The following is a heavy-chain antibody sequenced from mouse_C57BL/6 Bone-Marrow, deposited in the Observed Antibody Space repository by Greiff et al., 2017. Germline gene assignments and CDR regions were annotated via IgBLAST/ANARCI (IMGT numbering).Heavy chain of an antibody. J-gene: IGHJ3*01. D-gene: IGHD2-2*01. CDR3: ARGGYDGFDY. CDR2: IDPSDSYT. Sequence: VQLQQPGAELVKPGASVKLSCKASGYTFTSYWMQWVKQRPGQGLEWIGEIDPSDSYTNYNQKFKGKATLTVDTSSSTAYMQLSSLTSEDSAVYYCARGGYDGFDYWGQGTLVTVSA. CDR1: GYTFTSYW. V-gene: IGHV1-50*01.